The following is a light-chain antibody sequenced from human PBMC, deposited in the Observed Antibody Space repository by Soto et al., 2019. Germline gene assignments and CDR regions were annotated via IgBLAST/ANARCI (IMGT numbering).Light chain of an antibody. J-gene: IGLJ2*01. V-gene: IGLV1-47*01. Sequence: QSVLTQPPSASGTPGQRVTISCSGSSSNIGSNYVYWYQQVPGTAPRLLMYRASQRPSGVPDRFSGSKSGTSASLAISGLRSEDEADYYCAAWDDTLHGLVFGGGTKLTVL. CDR2: RAS. CDR1: SSNIGSNY. CDR3: AAWDDTLHGLV.